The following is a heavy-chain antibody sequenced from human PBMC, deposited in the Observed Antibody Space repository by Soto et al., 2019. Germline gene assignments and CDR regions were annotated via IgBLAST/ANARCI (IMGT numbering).Heavy chain of an antibody. D-gene: IGHD4-17*01. Sequence: QVPLVQSGAEVKKPGASVKVSCKASGYTFTGYYMHWVRQAPGQGLEWMGWINPNSGGTNYAQKFQGWVTMTRETSISTAYMELSRLRSDDTAVYYCARVYGDLYYFDYWGQGTLVTVSS. CDR1: GYTFTGYY. J-gene: IGHJ4*02. CDR3: ARVYGDLYYFDY. CDR2: INPNSGGT. V-gene: IGHV1-2*04.